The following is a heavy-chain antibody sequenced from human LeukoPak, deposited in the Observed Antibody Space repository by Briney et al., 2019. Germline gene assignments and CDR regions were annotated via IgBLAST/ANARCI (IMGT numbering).Heavy chain of an antibody. Sequence: ASVKVSCKASGYTFTGYYMHWVRQAPGQGLEWMGWINPNSGGTNHAQKFQGRVTMTRDTSISTAYMELSRLRSDDTAVYYCARDGYYDSSGYYYWGQGTLVTVSS. CDR3: ARDGYYDSSGYYY. J-gene: IGHJ4*02. D-gene: IGHD3-22*01. CDR2: INPNSGGT. CDR1: GYTFTGYY. V-gene: IGHV1-2*02.